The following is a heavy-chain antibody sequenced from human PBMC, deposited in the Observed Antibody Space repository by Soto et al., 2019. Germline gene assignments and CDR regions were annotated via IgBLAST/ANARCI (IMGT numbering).Heavy chain of an antibody. CDR1: GGSISNYY. D-gene: IGHD2-2*01. Sequence: PSETLSLTCTVSGGSISNYYWSWIRQTPGKGLEWIGYFSYSGTSNYNPSLKSRVTISVDTSKNQFSLKLSSVTAADTAVYYCARDSTMAPYYFDYWGQGTLVTVSS. J-gene: IGHJ4*02. CDR3: ARDSTMAPYYFDY. CDR2: FSYSGTS. V-gene: IGHV4-59*01.